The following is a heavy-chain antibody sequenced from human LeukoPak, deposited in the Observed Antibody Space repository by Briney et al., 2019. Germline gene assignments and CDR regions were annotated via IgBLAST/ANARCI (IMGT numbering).Heavy chain of an antibody. V-gene: IGHV3-74*01. CDR3: ARDAAGFDY. CDR1: GITFGNNW. CDR2: INSDGGGA. D-gene: IGHD6-13*01. J-gene: IGHJ4*02. Sequence: GGSLRLSCAASGITFGNNWMHWVRQGPGKGLVWISRINSDGGGAIYADSVKGRFTVSRDNAKNTLYLQMNSLRAEDTAVYYCARDAAGFDYWGQGTLVTVSS.